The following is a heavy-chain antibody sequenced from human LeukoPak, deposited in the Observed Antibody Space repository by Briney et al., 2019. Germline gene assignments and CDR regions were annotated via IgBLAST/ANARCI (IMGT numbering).Heavy chain of an antibody. CDR1: GFTFSSYA. Sequence: GGSLRLSCAASGFTFSSYAVTWVRQAPGKGLEWVSGITGSGDTTFYADSVKGRFTISRDNSKNTLYLQMNSLRAEDTAVYYCARDQAMIVDYYFDYWGQGTLVTVSS. CDR2: ITGSGDTT. D-gene: IGHD3-22*01. V-gene: IGHV3-23*01. J-gene: IGHJ4*02. CDR3: ARDQAMIVDYYFDY.